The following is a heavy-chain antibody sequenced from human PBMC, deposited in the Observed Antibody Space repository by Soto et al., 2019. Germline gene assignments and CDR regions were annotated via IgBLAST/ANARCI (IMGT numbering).Heavy chain of an antibody. CDR3: ARGSSTTPTSYGYLAY. D-gene: IGHD4-17*01. CDR1: GYTFTSYG. V-gene: IGHV1-18*01. CDR2: ISAYNGNT. Sequence: GASVKVSCKASGYTFTSYGISWVRQAPGQGLEWMGWISAYNGNTNYAQKLQGRVTMTTDTSTSTAYMELRSLRSDDTAMYYCARGSSTTPTSYGYLAYWGQGTLVTVSS. J-gene: IGHJ4*02.